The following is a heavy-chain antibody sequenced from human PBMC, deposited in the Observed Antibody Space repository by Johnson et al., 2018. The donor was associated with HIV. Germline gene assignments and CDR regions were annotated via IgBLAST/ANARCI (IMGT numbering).Heavy chain of an antibody. CDR1: EFTFSNYA. CDR2: ISYDGSSK. D-gene: IGHD6-13*01. J-gene: IGHJ3*02. Sequence: QVQLVESGGGVVQPGRSLKLSCAASEFTFSNYAMHWVRQAPGKGLEWVAVISYDGSSKYYADSVKGRFTISRDDSKNSLYLQMNSLKSEDTAVYYCATGASSTWSLGALDIWGQGTMVTVSS. CDR3: ATGASSTWSLGALDI. V-gene: IGHV3-30-3*01.